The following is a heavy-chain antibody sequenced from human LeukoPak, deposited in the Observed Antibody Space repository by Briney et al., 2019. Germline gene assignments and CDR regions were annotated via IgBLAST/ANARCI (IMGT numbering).Heavy chain of an antibody. J-gene: IGHJ6*03. CDR3: AREGRCSGGSCSDYYMDV. CDR1: GYSISSGYY. D-gene: IGHD2-15*01. V-gene: IGHV4-61*01. CDR2: IYYSGST. Sequence: SETLSLTCTVSGYSISSGYYWSWIRQPPGKGLEWIGYIYYSGSTNYNPSLKSRVTISVDTSKNQFSLKLSSVTAADTAVYYCAREGRCSGGSCSDYYMDVWGKGTTVTVSS.